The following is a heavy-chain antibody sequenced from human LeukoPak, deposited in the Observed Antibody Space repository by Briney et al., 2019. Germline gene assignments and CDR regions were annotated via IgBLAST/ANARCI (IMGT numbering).Heavy chain of an antibody. CDR1: GFTFDDYA. CDR3: AKALIRVATITEGYYFDY. D-gene: IGHD5-12*01. CDR2: ISWNSGSI. Sequence: PGGSLRLSCAASGFTFDDYAMHWVRKVPGKGLEWVSGISWNSGSIGYADSVKGRFTISRDNAKNSLYLQMNSLRAEDTALYYCAKALIRVATITEGYYFDYWGQGTLVTVSS. J-gene: IGHJ4*02. V-gene: IGHV3-9*01.